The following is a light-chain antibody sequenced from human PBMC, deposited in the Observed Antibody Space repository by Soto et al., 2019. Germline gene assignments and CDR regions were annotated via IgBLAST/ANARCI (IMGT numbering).Light chain of an antibody. CDR2: DAS. V-gene: IGKV3-11*01. CDR1: QSVSSS. Sequence: EIVLTQSPATLSLSPGERATLSCRASQSVSSSLAWYQQKSGQGPRLLIYDASNRATGIPARFSGSGSGTEFTLTISSLEPEDFALYYCHQRANWPPTFGQGTRLEIK. CDR3: HQRANWPPT. J-gene: IGKJ2*01.